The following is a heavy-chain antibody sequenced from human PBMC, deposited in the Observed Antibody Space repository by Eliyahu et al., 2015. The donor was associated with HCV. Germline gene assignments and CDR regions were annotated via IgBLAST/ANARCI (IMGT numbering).Heavy chain of an antibody. Sequence: QVQLVQSGAEVKKPGASVKVSCKASGYIFTGYYMHWVRQAPGQGLEWMGRINPNSGGTDCAQKFQDRVTMTSDTSISTAYMEMSRLRSDDAAVYYCARDRSGSTSLVDYWGQGTLVTVSS. V-gene: IGHV1-2*06. J-gene: IGHJ4*02. CDR1: GYIFTGYY. CDR2: INPNSGGT. D-gene: IGHD6-6*01. CDR3: ARDRSGSTSLVDY.